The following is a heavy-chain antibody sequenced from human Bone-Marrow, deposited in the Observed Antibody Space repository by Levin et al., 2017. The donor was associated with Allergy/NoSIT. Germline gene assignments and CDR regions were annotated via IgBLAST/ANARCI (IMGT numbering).Heavy chain of an antibody. J-gene: IGHJ1*01. CDR2: IVPSWDRS. CDR3: ARGTEIFGVVILEYFQE. Sequence: GASVKVSCKASGGSFSSYVVSWVRQAPGQGLEWMGRIVPSWDRSVYAQNFLGRLTLTADTSTSTSYMELNSLTYDDTAVYYCARGTEIFGVVILEYFQEWGQGTLVTVSS. CDR1: GGSFSSYV. V-gene: IGHV1-69*04. D-gene: IGHD3-3*01.